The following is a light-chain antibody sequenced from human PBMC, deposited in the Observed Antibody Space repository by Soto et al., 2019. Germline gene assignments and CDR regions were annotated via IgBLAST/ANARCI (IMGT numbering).Light chain of an antibody. V-gene: IGKV3-20*01. CDR1: QSVSSNN. Sequence: EIVLTQSPDTLSLSPGERATLSCRASQSVSSNNLAWYQHKPGQPPRLLIYVASRRATGIPDRFSGSGSGSEFPLTITRLEPEDFAVYYCQQHGSGPWTFGQGTKVEIK. CDR3: QQHGSGPWT. CDR2: VAS. J-gene: IGKJ1*01.